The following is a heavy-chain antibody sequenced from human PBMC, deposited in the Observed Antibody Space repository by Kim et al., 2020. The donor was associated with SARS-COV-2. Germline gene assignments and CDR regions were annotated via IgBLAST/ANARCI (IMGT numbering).Heavy chain of an antibody. J-gene: IGHJ4*02. CDR2: IYPDDPEV. V-gene: IGHV5-51*01. Sequence: GESLKISCQGSAYRFTDYRIGWVRQKAGRGLEWMGIIYPDDPEVTYSPSFEGHVTISVDKTINTAYLQLSGLKASDTAIYYCARGLASEFYFVFWCQGT. CDR3: ARGLASEFYFVF. CDR1: AYRFTDYR.